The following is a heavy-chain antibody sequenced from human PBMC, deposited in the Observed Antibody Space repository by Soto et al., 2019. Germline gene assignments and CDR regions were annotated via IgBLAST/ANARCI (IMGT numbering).Heavy chain of an antibody. D-gene: IGHD5-12*01. CDR2: IGTAGDP. CDR3: VRSSRDAYNYHAFDI. Sequence: EVQLVESGGGLVQPGGSLRLSCAASGFTFSTYDMHWVRQATGKGLEWVSTIGTAGDPYYPGSVKGRFTVSRESAKSSLYLQMNSLRAGDTAVYYCVRSSRDAYNYHAFDIWGQGTMVTVSS. V-gene: IGHV3-13*05. CDR1: GFTFSTYD. J-gene: IGHJ3*02.